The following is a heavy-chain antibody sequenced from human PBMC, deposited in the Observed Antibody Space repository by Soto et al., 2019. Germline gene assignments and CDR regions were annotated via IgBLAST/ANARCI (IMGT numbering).Heavy chain of an antibody. V-gene: IGHV1-18*01. CDR2: ISANNGDT. J-gene: IGHJ6*03. CDR1: GYTYTSHG. Sequence: QVQLVQSGGEVTKPGASVKVSCKASGYTYTSHGISWVRQAPGHGLEWMAWISANNGDTNYAQKLQGRVTVTTDTSTSTAYMELRSLRSEDTAVYYCASMLRGSNIDYYHYMDVWGKGTTVTVSS. CDR3: ASMLRGSNIDYYHYMDV. D-gene: IGHD3-10*01.